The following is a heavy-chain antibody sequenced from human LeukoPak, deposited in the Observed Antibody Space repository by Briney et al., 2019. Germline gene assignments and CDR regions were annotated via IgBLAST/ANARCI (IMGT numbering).Heavy chain of an antibody. D-gene: IGHD1-26*01. CDR3: ARGDLVGATTGFDY. CDR1: GDSVSSTSAA. Sequence: SQTLSLTCAISGDSVSSTSAAWNWIRQSPSRTLKWLGRTYYRSKWYHDCADSVKSRISINPDTSKNQFSLQLDSVTPEDTAVYFCARGDLVGATTGFDYWGQGTLVTVSS. J-gene: IGHJ4*02. V-gene: IGHV6-1*01. CDR2: TYYRSKWYH.